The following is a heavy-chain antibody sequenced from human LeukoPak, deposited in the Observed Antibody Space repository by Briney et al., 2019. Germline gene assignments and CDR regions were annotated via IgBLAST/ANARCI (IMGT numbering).Heavy chain of an antibody. CDR3: AREIDSSGYSNWFDP. CDR2: ISSNGRTM. Sequence: KSGGSLRLSCAASGFSDYYMSWVRQAPGKGLEWISYISSNGRTMYYADSVKGQFTISRDNSKNSLYLQMNSLRDEDTAVYYCAREIDSSGYSNWFDPWGQGTLVTVSS. CDR1: GFSDYY. J-gene: IGHJ5*02. V-gene: IGHV3-11*01. D-gene: IGHD3-22*01.